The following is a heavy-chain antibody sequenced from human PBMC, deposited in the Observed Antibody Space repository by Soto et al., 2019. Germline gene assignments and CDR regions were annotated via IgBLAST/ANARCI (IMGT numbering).Heavy chain of an antibody. CDR1: GYTFTSYY. J-gene: IGHJ6*03. Sequence: ASVKVSCKASGYTFTSYYMHWVRQAPGQGLEWMGIINPSGGSTSYAQKFQGRVTMTRDTSTSTVYMELSSLGSEDTAVYYCARDQGSSTALYYYYYYMDVWGKGTTVTVSS. CDR2: INPSGGST. CDR3: ARDQGSSTALYYYYYYMDV. D-gene: IGHD6-13*01. V-gene: IGHV1-46*03.